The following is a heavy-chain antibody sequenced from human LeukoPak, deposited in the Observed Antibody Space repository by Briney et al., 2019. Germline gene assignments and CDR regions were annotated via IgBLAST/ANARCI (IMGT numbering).Heavy chain of an antibody. D-gene: IGHD4-17*01. CDR3: ARGATTYAFDI. J-gene: IGHJ3*02. V-gene: IGHV1-2*02. CDR1: GYTFTDYY. CDR2: INPKSGGT. Sequence: ASVKVSCKASGYTFTDYYMNWVRQAPGQGLEWMGWINPKSGGTNYAQKFQGRVTMTGDTSISMAYMELSSLRSDDTAVYYCARGATTYAFDIWGQGTMVTVSS.